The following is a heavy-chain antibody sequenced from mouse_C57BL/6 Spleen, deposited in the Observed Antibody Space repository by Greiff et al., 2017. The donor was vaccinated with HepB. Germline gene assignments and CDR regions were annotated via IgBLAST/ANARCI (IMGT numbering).Heavy chain of an antibody. D-gene: IGHD5-2*01. J-gene: IGHJ2*01. Sequence: DVQLQESGAELVKPAASLKLSCTASGYNIKDIYIHWVKQRPEKGLERIRRTDPANGNTKYDPKFQGKATITADTSSNTAYLQLSSLTSEDTAVYYCRISTINAWGQGTTLTVSP. CDR1: GYNIKDIY. CDR2: TDPANGNT. V-gene: IGHV14-3*02. CDR3: RISTINA.